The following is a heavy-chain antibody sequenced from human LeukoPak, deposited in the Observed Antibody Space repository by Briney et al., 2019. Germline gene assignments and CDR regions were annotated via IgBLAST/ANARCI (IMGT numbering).Heavy chain of an antibody. CDR2: ICGSGGST. CDR3: AKSPRVYIVATFLDY. CDR1: GFFFSSYA. Sequence: GGSLRLSCAASGFFFSSYAMSWVRQAPGKGLEWVSGICGSGGSTHYADSVKGRFTISRDNFKNTLYLQMNSLRAEDTAVYYCAKSPRVYIVATFLDYWGQGTLVTVSS. J-gene: IGHJ4*02. D-gene: IGHD5-12*01. V-gene: IGHV3-23*01.